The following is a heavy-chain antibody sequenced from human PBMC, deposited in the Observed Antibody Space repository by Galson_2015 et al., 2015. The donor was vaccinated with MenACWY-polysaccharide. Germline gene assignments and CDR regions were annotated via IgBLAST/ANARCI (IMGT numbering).Heavy chain of an antibody. Sequence: SVKVSCKASGYTFTSYDINWVRQATGQGLEWMGWMNPNSGNTGYAQKFQGRVTMTRNTSISTAYMELSSLRSEDTAVYYCARVSLGYYESSGYYAEYYYYYGMDVWGQGTTVTVSS. D-gene: IGHD3-22*01. CDR2: MNPNSGNT. J-gene: IGHJ6*02. V-gene: IGHV1-8*01. CDR3: ARVSLGYYESSGYYAEYYYYYGMDV. CDR1: GYTFTSYD.